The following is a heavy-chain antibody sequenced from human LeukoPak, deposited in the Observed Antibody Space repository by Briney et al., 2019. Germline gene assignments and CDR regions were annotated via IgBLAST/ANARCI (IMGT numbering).Heavy chain of an antibody. Sequence: QPGGSLRLSCVGSGFTLSSYAMSWVRQAPGKGLEWVAAISDSGGSTYYADSVKGRFTISRDNSKNTVYLQMNSLGAEDTAVYYCAKPDAIASRPSWYYYYMDVWGKGTTVTVSS. CDR1: GFTLSSYA. D-gene: IGHD6-6*01. J-gene: IGHJ6*03. CDR2: ISDSGGST. CDR3: AKPDAIASRPSWYYYYMDV. V-gene: IGHV3-23*01.